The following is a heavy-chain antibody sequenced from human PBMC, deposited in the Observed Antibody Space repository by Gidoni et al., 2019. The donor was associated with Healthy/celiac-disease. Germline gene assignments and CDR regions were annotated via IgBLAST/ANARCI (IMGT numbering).Heavy chain of an antibody. V-gene: IGHV3-73*02. CDR1: GFTFSGSA. D-gene: IGHD6-6*01. CDR3: TRPYSSSSRDY. Sequence: EVQLVESGGGLVQPGGSLKLSCAASGFTFSGSAMHWVRQASGKGLEWVGRIRSKANSYATAYAASVKGRFTISRDDSKNTAYLQMNSLKTEDTAVYYCTRPYSSSSRDYWGQGTLVTVSS. J-gene: IGHJ4*02. CDR2: IRSKANSYAT.